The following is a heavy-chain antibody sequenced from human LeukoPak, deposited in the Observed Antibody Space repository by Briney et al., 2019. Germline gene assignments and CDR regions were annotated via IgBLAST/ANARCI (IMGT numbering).Heavy chain of an antibody. Sequence: GESLKISCKGSGYRFTAYWIAWVRQMPGKGLEWMGIISPVDSDTRYSPSFQGQVTMSADKSISTAYLQWSSLKASDTAMYYCARRGRSSNYFDYWGQGTLVTVSS. J-gene: IGHJ4*02. D-gene: IGHD6-6*01. CDR2: ISPVDSDT. CDR3: ARRGRSSNYFDY. CDR1: GYRFTAYW. V-gene: IGHV5-51*01.